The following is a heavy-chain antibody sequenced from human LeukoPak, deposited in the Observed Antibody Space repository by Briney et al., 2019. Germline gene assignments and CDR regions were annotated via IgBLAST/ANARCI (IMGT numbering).Heavy chain of an antibody. Sequence: PSETLSLTCAVSGGSISSTNWWSWVRQPPGKGLEWIGEIYHSGSTNYNPSLKSRVTISVDKSKNQFSLKLSSVTAADTAVYYCARSFDFWSGYYPYYFDYWGQGALVTVSS. D-gene: IGHD3-3*01. J-gene: IGHJ4*02. CDR1: GGSISSTNW. CDR2: IYHSGST. V-gene: IGHV4-4*02. CDR3: ARSFDFWSGYYPYYFDY.